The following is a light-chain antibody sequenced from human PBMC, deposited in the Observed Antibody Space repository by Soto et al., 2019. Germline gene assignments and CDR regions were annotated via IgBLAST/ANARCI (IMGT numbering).Light chain of an antibody. CDR1: STDFENYNL. CDR3: AGWDGSLKGFV. Sequence: QSALTQPASVSGSPGQSITISCTRSSTDFENYNLVSWYQHCPDKAPKLIIYEGTKRPSEISDRFSGSESDTTASLVISGLQSEDEAEYFCAGWDGSLKGFVFGTGTKLTVL. V-gene: IGLV2-14*02. CDR2: EGT. J-gene: IGLJ1*01.